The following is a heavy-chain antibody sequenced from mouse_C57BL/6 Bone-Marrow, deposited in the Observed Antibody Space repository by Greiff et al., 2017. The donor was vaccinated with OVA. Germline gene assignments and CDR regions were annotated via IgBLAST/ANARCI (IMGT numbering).Heavy chain of an antibody. CDR1: GYTFTSYW. V-gene: IGHV1-69*01. CDR3: ARDWFAY. CDR2: IDPSDSYT. Sequence: QVQLQQSGAELVMPGASVKLSCTASGYTFTSYWMHWVKQRPGQGLEWIGEIDPSDSYTNYNQKFKGKSTLTVDKSSSTAYMQLSSLTSEDSAVYYCARDWFAYWGQGTLVTVSA. J-gene: IGHJ3*01.